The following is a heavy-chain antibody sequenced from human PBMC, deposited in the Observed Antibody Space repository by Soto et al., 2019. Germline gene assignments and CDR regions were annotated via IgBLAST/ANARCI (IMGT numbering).Heavy chain of an antibody. CDR3: ARDRSTHDY. D-gene: IGHD1-1*01. CDR1: GYTFTNYG. J-gene: IGHJ4*02. Sequence: QVQLVQSGPEVKKPGASVKVSCKASGYTFTNYGVSWVRQAPGQGLEWMGWISTYNGNTDYAQKLQGRVTMTTDTSTTTAYMELRSLTSDDTAVYYGARDRSTHDYWGQGTLVTVSS. CDR2: ISTYNGNT. V-gene: IGHV1-18*01.